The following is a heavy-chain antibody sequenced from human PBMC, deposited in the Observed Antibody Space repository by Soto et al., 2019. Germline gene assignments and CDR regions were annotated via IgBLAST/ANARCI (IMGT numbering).Heavy chain of an antibody. CDR1: GFTFSGYA. CDR3: ARDSADYYHGMDV. Sequence: GGSLRLSCAASGFTFSGYAMSWVRQAPGKGLEWVSGINWNGGSTGYADSVKGRFTISRDNAKNSLYLQMNSLRAEDTALYYCARDSADYYHGMDVWGQETTVTVSS. V-gene: IGHV3-20*04. J-gene: IGHJ6*02. CDR2: INWNGGST.